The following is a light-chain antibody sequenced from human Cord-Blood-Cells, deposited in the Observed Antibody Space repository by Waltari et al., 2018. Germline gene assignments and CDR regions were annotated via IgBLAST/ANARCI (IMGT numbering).Light chain of an antibody. CDR1: QTISSW. V-gene: IGKV1-5*03. CDR2: KAS. J-gene: IGKJ1*01. Sequence: DIQMTQSPSTLSASVGERVTITCRASQTISSWLAWYQQKPWKAPKLLIYKASSLESGVPSRFSGSGSGTEFTLTISSLHPDDFATYYCQQYNSYSGAFGQGTKVEIK. CDR3: QQYNSYSGA.